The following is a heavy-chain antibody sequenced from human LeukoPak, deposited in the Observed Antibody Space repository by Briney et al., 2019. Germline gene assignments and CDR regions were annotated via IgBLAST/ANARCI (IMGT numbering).Heavy chain of an antibody. Sequence: GGSLRLSCAASGFTVHSNYMSWVRQAPGKGLEWVSVIDRSGVTHYADSVKGRFTISRDNSKNTLYLQMNSLRAEDTGVYYCAKDYRAHPLRPNRLDPWGQGTLVTVSS. CDR1: GFTVHSNY. J-gene: IGHJ5*02. D-gene: IGHD1-26*01. V-gene: IGHV3-53*01. CDR3: AKDYRAHPLRPNRLDP. CDR2: IDRSGVT.